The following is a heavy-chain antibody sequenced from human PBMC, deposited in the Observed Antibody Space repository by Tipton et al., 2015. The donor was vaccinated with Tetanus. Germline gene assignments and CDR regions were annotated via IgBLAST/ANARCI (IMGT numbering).Heavy chain of an antibody. J-gene: IGHJ3*01. Sequence: QSGAEVKQPGESLKISCKGSGYMFSSHWIGWVRRVPGKGLEWLGTIYPGDSYSTYSPSFEGQVTISVDRSIDTAYLQWSSLKASDTATYYCARPLTSVAFGGFAFDVWGQGTLVTVSS. V-gene: IGHV5-51*01. CDR3: ARPLTSVAFGGFAFDV. CDR2: IYPGDSYS. CDR1: GYMFSSHW. D-gene: IGHD3-16*01.